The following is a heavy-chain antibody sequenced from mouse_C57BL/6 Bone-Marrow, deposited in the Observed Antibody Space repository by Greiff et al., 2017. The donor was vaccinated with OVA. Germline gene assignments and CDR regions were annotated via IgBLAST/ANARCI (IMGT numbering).Heavy chain of an antibody. CDR1: GFNIKDDY. CDR2: IDPENGAT. V-gene: IGHV14-4*01. Sequence: VQLKESGAELVRPGASVKLSCTASGFNIKDDYMHWVKQRPEQGLEWIGWIDPENGATEYASKFQGKATITADTSSNTAYLQLSSLTSEDTAVYYCTTLAYDYYAMDYWGQGTSVTVSS. CDR3: TTLAYDYYAMDY. D-gene: IGHD6-5*01. J-gene: IGHJ4*01.